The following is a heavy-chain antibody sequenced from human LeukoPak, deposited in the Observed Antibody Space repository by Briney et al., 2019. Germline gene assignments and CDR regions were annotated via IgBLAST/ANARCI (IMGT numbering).Heavy chain of an antibody. CDR1: GYTFTSYG. CDR2: ISAYNGNT. V-gene: IGHV1-18*01. D-gene: IGHD2-15*01. Sequence: VSVKVSCKASGYTFTSYGISWVRQAPGQGLEWMGWISAYNGNTNYAQKLQGGVTMTTDTSTSTAYMELRSLRSDDTAVYYCAREGYCSGGSCYLTYFDYWGQGTLVTVSS. J-gene: IGHJ4*02. CDR3: AREGYCSGGSCYLTYFDY.